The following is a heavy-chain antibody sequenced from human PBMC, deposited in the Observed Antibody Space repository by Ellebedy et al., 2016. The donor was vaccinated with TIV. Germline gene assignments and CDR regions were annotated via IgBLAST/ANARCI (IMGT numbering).Heavy chain of an antibody. CDR3: ATAPGPSITNYFDY. V-gene: IGHV1-24*01. Sequence: ASVKVSXXVSGYTLTDLSMHWVRQAPGKGLEWMGGFDPEDGETIYAQKFQGRVTMTEDTSTDTAYMELSSLRSEDTAVYYCATAPGPSITNYFDYWGQGTLVTVSS. J-gene: IGHJ4*02. CDR2: FDPEDGET. D-gene: IGHD1-1*01. CDR1: GYTLTDLS.